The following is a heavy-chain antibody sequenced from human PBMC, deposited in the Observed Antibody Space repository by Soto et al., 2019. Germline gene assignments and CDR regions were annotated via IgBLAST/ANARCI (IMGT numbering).Heavy chain of an antibody. Sequence: EVQLVESGGGLVQPGGSLRLSCAGSGFTFSDYYIDWVRQAPGKGLEWVGRSRAKGNSYSTDYAASVKGRFTISRDASKNSLFLQMNSLQTEDTALYYCTRCITGTTSSDYVGQGTLVTVSS. V-gene: IGHV3-72*01. CDR1: GFTFSDYY. CDR2: SRAKGNSYST. J-gene: IGHJ4*02. D-gene: IGHD1-7*01. CDR3: TRCITGTTSSDY.